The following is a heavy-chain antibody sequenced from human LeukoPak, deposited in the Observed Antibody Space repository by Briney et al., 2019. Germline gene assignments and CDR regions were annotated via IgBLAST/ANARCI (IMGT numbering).Heavy chain of an antibody. D-gene: IGHD3-10*01. V-gene: IGHV3-74*01. CDR3: ASGYGSGSSPY. J-gene: IGHJ4*02. CDR2: ISSDGSST. Sequence: GGSLRLSCAASGFTFSSYWMHWVRQAPGKGLVWVSRISSDGSSTSYADSVKGRFTISRDNAKNTLYLQMNSLRAEDTAVYYCASGYGSGSSPYWGQGTLVTVSS. CDR1: GFTFSSYW.